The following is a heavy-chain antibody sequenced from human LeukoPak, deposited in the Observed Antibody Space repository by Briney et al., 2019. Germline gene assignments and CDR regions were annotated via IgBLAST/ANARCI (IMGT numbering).Heavy chain of an antibody. J-gene: IGHJ5*02. CDR3: ARDLSGVLWSGELPSWFDP. Sequence: ASVNFACKAYGYTFTSYDINWVRQATGQGLEWMGWMNPNSGNTAYAQKFQGRVTITRNISTSTAYLELSSLRSEDTAVYCRARDLSGVLWSGELPSWFDPWGQGTLVTVSS. D-gene: IGHD3-10*01. V-gene: IGHV1-8*03. CDR2: MNPNSGNT. CDR1: GYTFTSYD.